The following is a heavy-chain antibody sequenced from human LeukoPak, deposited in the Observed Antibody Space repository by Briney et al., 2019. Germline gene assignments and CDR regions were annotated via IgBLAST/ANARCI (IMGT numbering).Heavy chain of an antibody. D-gene: IGHD6-13*01. CDR2: IFPGDSDT. J-gene: IGHJ6*02. CDR3: ARLLTVAGRYYAMDA. CDR1: EYSFTSYW. Sequence: GESLKISCKGSEYSFTSYWIGWVRQMPGKGLEWMGIIFPGDSDTRYSPSFQGQVTISADKSINTAYLQWSSLKASDTAMFYCARLLTVAGRYYAMDAWGQGTTVTVS. V-gene: IGHV5-51*01.